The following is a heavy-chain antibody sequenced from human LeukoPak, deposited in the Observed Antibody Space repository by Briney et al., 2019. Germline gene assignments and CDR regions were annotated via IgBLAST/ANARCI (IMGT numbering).Heavy chain of an antibody. V-gene: IGHV3-30*02. CDR1: GFTFSSYG. D-gene: IGHD6-19*01. Sequence: GGSLRLSCAASGFTFSSYGMHWVRQAPGKGLEWVAFIRYDGSNKYYADSVKGRFTISRDNAKNSLYLQMNSLRAEDTAFYYCAKNLGSGWFFPPDYWGQGTLVAVSS. CDR3: AKNLGSGWFFPPDY. J-gene: IGHJ4*02. CDR2: IRYDGSNK.